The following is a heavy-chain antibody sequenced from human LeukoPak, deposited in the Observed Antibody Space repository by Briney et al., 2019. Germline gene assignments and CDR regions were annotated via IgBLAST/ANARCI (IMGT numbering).Heavy chain of an antibody. D-gene: IGHD3-3*01. V-gene: IGHV4-59*04. CDR3: ARHLEYTTSGKAFDV. J-gene: IGHJ3*01. CDR1: GSSLNNYY. Sequence: SETLSLTCTVSGSSLNNYYWSWIRQPPGKGLEWIGNIYYTGSTYYTSSLKSRVTMSVDTSKNVFSLTLKSLTSADTAVYYCARHLEYTTSGKAFDVWGQGTLVSVSS. CDR2: IYYTGST.